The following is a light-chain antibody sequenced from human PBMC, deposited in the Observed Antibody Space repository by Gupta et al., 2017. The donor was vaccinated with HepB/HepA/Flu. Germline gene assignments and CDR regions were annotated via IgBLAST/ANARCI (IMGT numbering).Light chain of an antibody. CDR1: KLGEKY. V-gene: IGLV3-1*01. J-gene: IGLJ1*01. Sequence: SYELTQPPSVSVSPGHTATITCAGHKLGEKYASWYHQKTGQSPVLVIYQDRKRTSGIPERFSGSNSGNTATLTISGTQAMDEADYFCQAWDSSLYVFGAGTKVTVL. CDR3: QAWDSSLYV. CDR2: QDR.